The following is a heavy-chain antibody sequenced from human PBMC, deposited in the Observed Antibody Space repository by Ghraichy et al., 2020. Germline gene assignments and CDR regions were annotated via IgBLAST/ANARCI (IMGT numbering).Heavy chain of an antibody. CDR3: AFLTVDTAMVILPPHYNWFDP. Sequence: ASVKVSCKVSGYTLTELSMHWVRQAPGKGLEWMGGFDPEDGETIYAQKFQGRVTMTEDTSTDTAYMELSSLRSEDTAVYYCAFLTVDTAMVILPPHYNWFDPWGQGTLVTVSS. J-gene: IGHJ5*02. CDR2: FDPEDGET. D-gene: IGHD5-18*01. V-gene: IGHV1-24*01. CDR1: GYTLTELS.